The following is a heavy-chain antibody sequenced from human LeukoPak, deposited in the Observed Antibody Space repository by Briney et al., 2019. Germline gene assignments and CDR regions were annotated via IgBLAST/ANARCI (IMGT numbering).Heavy chain of an antibody. V-gene: IGHV3-30*18. J-gene: IGHJ4*02. CDR1: GFILSSYG. CDR2: ISYVGSDK. CDR3: AKGGEMGTIRGYFDY. Sequence: GGSLRLSCAASGFILSSYGMHWVRQAPGKGLEWAAVISYVGSDKYYTDSVRGRFTISRDNSKTTLYLQMNSLRTEDTAVYYCAKGGEMGTIRGYFDYLGQGTLVTVSS. D-gene: IGHD5-24*01.